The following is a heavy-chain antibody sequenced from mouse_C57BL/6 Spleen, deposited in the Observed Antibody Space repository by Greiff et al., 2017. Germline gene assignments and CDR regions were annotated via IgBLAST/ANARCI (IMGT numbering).Heavy chain of an antibody. Sequence: VQLQQPGAELLRPGSSVQLSCKASGYNFTSYWTVWVKQRPGKGLEWIGNIYPSDSETHYNQKFKDKATLTVDKSSSTAYMQLSSLTSEDSAVVFCARADGYYVGAMNYWGQGTSGTVSS. D-gene: IGHD2-3*01. V-gene: IGHV1-61*01. J-gene: IGHJ4*01. CDR3: ARADGYYVGAMNY. CDR1: GYNFTSYW. CDR2: IYPSDSET.